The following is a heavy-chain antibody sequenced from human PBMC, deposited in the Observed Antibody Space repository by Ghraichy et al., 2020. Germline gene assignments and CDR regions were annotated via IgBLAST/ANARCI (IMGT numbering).Heavy chain of an antibody. CDR2: FGYGRDYR. D-gene: IGHD4-17*01. CDR3: VKDSSSGDYVTAFHV. CDR1: GLTFSNYA. Sequence: GGSLRLSCAASGLTFSNYAMTWVRWAPGKGLEWVSSFGYGRDYRFYADPVKGRFTISRDNSRSTLYLHMTSLRAEDTAVYYCVKDSSSGDYVTAFHVWGQGTMVTVSS. V-gene: IGHV3-23*01. J-gene: IGHJ3*01.